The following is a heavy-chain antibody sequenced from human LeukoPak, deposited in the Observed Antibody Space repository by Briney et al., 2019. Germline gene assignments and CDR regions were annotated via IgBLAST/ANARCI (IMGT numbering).Heavy chain of an antibody. CDR3: VSNGYYSIDY. Sequence: SETLSLTCTVSGGSISSYYWSWIRQPAGKGLEWIGRIYTSGSTNYNPSLKSRVDIAVDQSRSQFSLKLRSVTAADTAVYYCVSNGYYSIDYWGQGTLVTVSS. V-gene: IGHV4-4*07. J-gene: IGHJ4*02. CDR2: IYTSGST. D-gene: IGHD3-22*01. CDR1: GGSISSYY.